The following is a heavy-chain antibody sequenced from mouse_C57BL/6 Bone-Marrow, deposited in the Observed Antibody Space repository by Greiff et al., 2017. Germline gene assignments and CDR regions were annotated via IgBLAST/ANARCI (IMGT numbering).Heavy chain of an antibody. Sequence: VQLQQSGAELARPGASVKLSCKASGYTFTSYGISWVKQRTGQGLEWIGEIYPRSGNTYYNEKFKGKATLTADKSSSTAYMELRSLTSEDSAVYFCARSYYYGSSSYARDYWGQGTSVTVSA. V-gene: IGHV1-81*01. J-gene: IGHJ4*01. CDR3: ARSYYYGSSSYARDY. D-gene: IGHD1-1*01. CDR2: IYPRSGNT. CDR1: GYTFTSYG.